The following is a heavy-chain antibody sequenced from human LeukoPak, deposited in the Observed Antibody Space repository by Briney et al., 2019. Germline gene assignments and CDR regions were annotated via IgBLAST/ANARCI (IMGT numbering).Heavy chain of an antibody. D-gene: IGHD3-9*01. CDR1: GGTFSSYA. Sequence: ASVKVSFKASGGTFSSYAISWVRQAPGQGLEWMGWINPNSGDTNYAETFQGRVTMTRDTSISTAYMELNRLRSDDTAVYYCARRYNILTGFLFWGQGTLVTVSS. CDR3: ARRYNILTGFLF. J-gene: IGHJ4*02. V-gene: IGHV1-2*02. CDR2: INPNSGDT.